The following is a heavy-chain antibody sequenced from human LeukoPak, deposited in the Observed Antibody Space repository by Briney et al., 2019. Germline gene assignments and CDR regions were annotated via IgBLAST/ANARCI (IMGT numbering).Heavy chain of an antibody. D-gene: IGHD3-3*01. CDR2: IYYSGST. CDR1: GGSISSYY. CDR3: ARQGRFYDFWSGSDFDY. V-gene: IGHV4-59*05. J-gene: IGHJ4*02. Sequence: SETLSLTCTVSGGSISSYYWSWIRQPPGKGLEWIGSIYYSGSTYYNPSLKSRVTISVDTSKNQFSLKLSSVTAADTAVYYCARQGRFYDFWSGSDFDYWGQGTLVTVSS.